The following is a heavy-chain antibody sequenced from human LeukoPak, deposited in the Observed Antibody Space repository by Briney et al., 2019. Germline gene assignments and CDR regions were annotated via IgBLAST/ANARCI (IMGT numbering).Heavy chain of an antibody. Sequence: PGESLKISCKGSGYSFTSYWIGWVRQMPGKGLEWMWIIYPGDSDTRYSPSFQVQVTISADSSISTAYLQWSSLKASDTAMYYRARHESGSGYYYYYMDVWGKGTTVTVSS. CDR2: IYPGDSDT. CDR1: GYSFTSYW. J-gene: IGHJ6*03. D-gene: IGHD3-10*01. CDR3: ARHESGSGYYYYYMDV. V-gene: IGHV5-51*01.